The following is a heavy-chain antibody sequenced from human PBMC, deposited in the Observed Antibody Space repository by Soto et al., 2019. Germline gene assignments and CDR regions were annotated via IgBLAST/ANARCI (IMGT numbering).Heavy chain of an antibody. CDR3: ARDRRSRPTGGLHD. D-gene: IGHD4-17*01. CDR2: VLSDGSSK. J-gene: IGHJ4*02. V-gene: IGHV3-33*01. CDR1: GFTFSSYD. Sequence: QVQLVESGGGVVQPGRSLRLSCAASGFTFSSYDMHWVRQAPGKGLEWVAVVLSDGSSKYYADSVEGRFTISRDNSKRTMLLQMNSLRAEDTAVYYCARDRRSRPTGGLHDWGQGTLVTVSS.